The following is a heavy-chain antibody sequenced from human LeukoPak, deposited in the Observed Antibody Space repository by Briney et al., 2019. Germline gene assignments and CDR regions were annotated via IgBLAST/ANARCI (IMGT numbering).Heavy chain of an antibody. CDR1: GGSISSYY. CDR3: ARQPGGEMANALDY. Sequence: SETLSLTCTVSGGSISSYYWSWIRQPPGKGLEWIGYIIYSGGTNYNPSIKSRVTISVDTSKNQFSLKLSSVTAADTAVYFCARQPGGEMANALDYWGQGTLVTVSS. J-gene: IGHJ4*02. CDR2: IIYSGGT. V-gene: IGHV4-59*08. D-gene: IGHD5-24*01.